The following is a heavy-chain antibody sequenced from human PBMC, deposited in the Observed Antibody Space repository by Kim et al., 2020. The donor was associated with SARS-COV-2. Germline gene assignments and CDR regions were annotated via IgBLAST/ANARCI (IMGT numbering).Heavy chain of an antibody. CDR3: ARGIAAFRNWNERSRWFDP. CDR1: GGSFSGYY. V-gene: IGHV4-34*01. J-gene: IGHJ5*02. CDR2: INHSGST. Sequence: SETLSLTCAVYGGSFSGYYWSWIRQPPGKGLEWIGEINHSGSTNYNPSLKSRVTISVDTPKNQFSLKLSSVTAADTAVYYCARGIAAFRNWNERSRWFDPWGQGTLVTVSS. D-gene: IGHD1-1*01.